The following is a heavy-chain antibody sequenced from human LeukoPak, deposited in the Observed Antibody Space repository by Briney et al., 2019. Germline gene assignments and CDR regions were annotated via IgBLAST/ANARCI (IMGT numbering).Heavy chain of an antibody. CDR3: ASLWGSGSGPPKYYFDH. CDR1: GGSISNYY. J-gene: IGHJ4*02. V-gene: IGHV4-59*08. CDR2: ISYSGTT. Sequence: SETLSLTCSVSGGSISNYYWSWIRQPPGKGLEWFGYISYSGTTNYNPSLKSRVAMSMDTSKNQFSLELNSVTAADTAVYYCASLWGSGSGPPKYYFDHWGREPRSPSPQ. D-gene: IGHD5-12*01.